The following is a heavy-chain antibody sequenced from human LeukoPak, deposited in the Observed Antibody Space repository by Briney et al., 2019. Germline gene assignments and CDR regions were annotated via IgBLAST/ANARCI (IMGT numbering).Heavy chain of an antibody. CDR2: IYYSGST. Sequence: SETLSLTXTVSGGAITNYYWNWIRQPPGKGLEWIGHIYYSGSTYYNPSLKSRVTISVDTSKNQFSLKLSSVTAADTAVYYCASGYCSTTSCPHYWGQGTLVTVSS. J-gene: IGHJ4*02. D-gene: IGHD2-2*01. CDR1: GGAITNYY. V-gene: IGHV4-59*01. CDR3: ASGYCSTTSCPHY.